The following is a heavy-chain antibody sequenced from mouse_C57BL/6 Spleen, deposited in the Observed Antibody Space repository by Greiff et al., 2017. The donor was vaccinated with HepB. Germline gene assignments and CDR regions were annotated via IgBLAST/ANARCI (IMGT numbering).Heavy chain of an antibody. CDR3: ARMDDGFAGFAY. CDR2: IYPRSGNT. Sequence: VQLQESGAELARPGASVKLSCKASGYTFTSYGISWVKQRTGQGLEWIGEIYPRSGNTYYNEKFKGKATLTADKSSSTAYMELRSLTSEDSAVYFCARMDDGFAGFAYWGQGTLVTVSA. D-gene: IGHD2-3*01. J-gene: IGHJ3*01. V-gene: IGHV1-81*01. CDR1: GYTFTSYG.